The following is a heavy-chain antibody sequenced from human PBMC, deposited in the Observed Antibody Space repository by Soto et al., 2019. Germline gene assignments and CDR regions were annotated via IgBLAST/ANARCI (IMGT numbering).Heavy chain of an antibody. CDR1: GGTFSSYT. V-gene: IGHV1-69*02. CDR2: IIPILGIA. Sequence: QVQLVQSGAEVKKPGSSVKVSCKASGGTFSSYTISWVRQAPGQGLEWMGRIIPILGIANYAQKFQGRVTITADKSTSTADMELSSLRSEDTAVYYCASLYGSGGSCYSSSDYWGQGTLVTVSS. J-gene: IGHJ4*02. D-gene: IGHD2-15*01. CDR3: ASLYGSGGSCYSSSDY.